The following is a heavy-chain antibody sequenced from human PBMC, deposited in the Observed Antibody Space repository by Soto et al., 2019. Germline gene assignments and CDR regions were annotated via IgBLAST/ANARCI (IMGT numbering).Heavy chain of an antibody. V-gene: IGHV5-51*01. D-gene: IGHD3-22*01. CDR3: ARTPYYYDSSGYYYQA. CDR1: GYIFTIYC. CDR2: IYPGDSDT. Sequence: GESLKISCNVSGYIFTIYCIGLVRQMPGKGLEWMGIIYPGDSDTRYSPSFQGQVTISADKSISTAYLQWSSLKASDTAMYYCARTPYYYDSSGYYYQAWGQGTLVTVSS. J-gene: IGHJ4*02.